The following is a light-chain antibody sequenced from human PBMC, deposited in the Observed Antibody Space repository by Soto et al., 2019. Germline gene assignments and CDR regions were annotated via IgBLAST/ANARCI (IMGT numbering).Light chain of an antibody. V-gene: IGKV1-5*01. Sequence: PSTLSASVGDRVTITCRASQSISSWLAWYQQKPGKAPKLLIYDASSLESGVPSRFSGSGSGTEFTLTISSLQPDDFATYYCQQYNSYPSFGQGTKVDIK. CDR1: QSISSW. CDR2: DAS. CDR3: QQYNSYPS. J-gene: IGKJ1*01.